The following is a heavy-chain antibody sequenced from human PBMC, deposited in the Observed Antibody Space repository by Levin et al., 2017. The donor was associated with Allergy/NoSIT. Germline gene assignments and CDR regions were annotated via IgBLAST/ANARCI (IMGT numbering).Heavy chain of an antibody. Sequence: PSETLSLTCTVSGGSVSSGSYYWSWIRQPPGKGLEWIGYIYYSGSTNYNPSLKSRVTISVDTSKNQFSLKLSSVTAADTAVYYCARDSGGHFDYWGQGTLVTVSS. D-gene: IGHD3-10*01. CDR1: GGSVSSGSYY. CDR3: ARDSGGHFDY. CDR2: IYYSGST. J-gene: IGHJ4*02. V-gene: IGHV4-61*01.